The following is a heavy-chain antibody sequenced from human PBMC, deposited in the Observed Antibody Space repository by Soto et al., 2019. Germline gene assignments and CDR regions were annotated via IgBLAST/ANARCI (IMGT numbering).Heavy chain of an antibody. J-gene: IGHJ4*02. CDR3: ARAPRGIVGATIYS. Sequence: ASVKVSCKASGGTFSSYAISWVRQAPGQGLEWMGGIIPIFGTANYAQKFQGRVTITADESTSTAYMGLSSLRSEDTAVYYCARAPRGIVGATIYSWGQGTLVTVSS. D-gene: IGHD1-26*01. CDR2: IIPIFGTA. V-gene: IGHV1-69*13. CDR1: GGTFSSYA.